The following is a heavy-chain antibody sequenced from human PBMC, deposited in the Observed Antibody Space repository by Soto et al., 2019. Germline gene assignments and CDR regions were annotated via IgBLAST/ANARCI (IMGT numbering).Heavy chain of an antibody. D-gene: IGHD6-19*01. J-gene: IGHJ4*02. CDR2: INAGNGNT. Sequence: ASVKVSCKASGYTFTSYAMHWVRQAPGQRLEWMGWINAGNGNTKYSQKFQGRVTITRDTSANTAYMELSSLRSEDTAVYYCARYIAVAGYFDYWGQGTLVTV. CDR1: GYTFTSYA. V-gene: IGHV1-3*01. CDR3: ARYIAVAGYFDY.